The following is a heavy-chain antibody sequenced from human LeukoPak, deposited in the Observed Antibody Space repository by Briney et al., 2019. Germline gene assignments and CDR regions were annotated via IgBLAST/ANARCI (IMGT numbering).Heavy chain of an antibody. J-gene: IGHJ4*02. Sequence: GGSLRLSCAASGFTFSSYAMSWVRQAPGKGLEWVSAISGSGGSTYYADSVKGRFTISRDNSKNTLYLQMNSLRAEDTAVYYCASPPYYDYVWGSFVDYWGQGTLVSVS. V-gene: IGHV3-23*01. D-gene: IGHD3-16*01. CDR3: ASPPYYDYVWGSFVDY. CDR1: GFTFSSYA. CDR2: ISGSGGST.